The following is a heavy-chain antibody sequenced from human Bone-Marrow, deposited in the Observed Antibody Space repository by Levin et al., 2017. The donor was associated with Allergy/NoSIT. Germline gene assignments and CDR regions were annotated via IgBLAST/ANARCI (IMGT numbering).Heavy chain of an antibody. Sequence: GESLKISCEASGFTFSSYWMSWVRQAPGKGLEWVANINGDGSEKYYVDSLKGRFIMSRDNAKNSLYLQMNSLRAEDTAVYYCARVTSTGQCSGTYCYDYMDVWGKGTTVTVSS. CDR2: INGDGSEK. CDR3: ARVTSTGQCSGTYCYDYMDV. CDR1: GFTFSSYW. V-gene: IGHV3-7*03. J-gene: IGHJ6*03. D-gene: IGHD2-15*01.